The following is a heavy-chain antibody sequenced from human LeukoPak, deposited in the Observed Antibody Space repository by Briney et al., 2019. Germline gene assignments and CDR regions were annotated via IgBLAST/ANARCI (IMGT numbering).Heavy chain of an antibody. D-gene: IGHD2/OR15-2a*01. CDR1: GYTFTTYA. V-gene: IGHV7-4-1*02. CDR2: INTNTGNP. J-gene: IGHJ4*02. CDR3: ARDFLPGPFDY. Sequence: ASVRVSCKASGYTFTTYAMNWVRQAPGQGLEWMGWINTNTGNPTYAQGFTGRFVFSLDTSVSTAYLQISSLKAEDTAVYYCARDFLPGPFDYWGQGTLVTVSS.